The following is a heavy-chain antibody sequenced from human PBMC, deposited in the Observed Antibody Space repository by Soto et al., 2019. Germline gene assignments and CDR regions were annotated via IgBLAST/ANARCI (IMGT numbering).Heavy chain of an antibody. Sequence: EVPLVESGGGLVQPGGSLRLSCAASGFTVSSNYLSWVRQAPGKGLEWVSVIYSGGSTYYADSVKGRFTISRDNSKNTLYLQMNSLRAEDTAVYYCAGDSVTTLSYYWGQGTLVTVSS. CDR1: GFTVSSNY. CDR2: IYSGGST. V-gene: IGHV3-66*01. CDR3: AGDSVTTLSYY. D-gene: IGHD4-17*01. J-gene: IGHJ4*02.